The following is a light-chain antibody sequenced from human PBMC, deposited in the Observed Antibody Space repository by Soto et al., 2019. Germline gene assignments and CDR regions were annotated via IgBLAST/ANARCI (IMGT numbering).Light chain of an antibody. J-gene: IGLJ2*01. CDR1: SSDVGGYNY. Sequence: SALTQPASVSGSPGQSITISCTGTSSDVGGYNYVSWYQQHPGKAPKLMIYEVSNRPSGVSNRFSGSKSGNTASLTISGLQAEDEADYYCSSYTSGSTLVVFGGGTKLTVL. V-gene: IGLV2-14*01. CDR2: EVS. CDR3: SSYTSGSTLVV.